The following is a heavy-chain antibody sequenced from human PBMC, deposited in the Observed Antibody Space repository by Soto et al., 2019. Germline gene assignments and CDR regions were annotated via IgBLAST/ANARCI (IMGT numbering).Heavy chain of an antibody. Sequence: QVQLVQSGAEVKKPGSSVKVSCKASGGTFGIYAITWVRQAPGQGLEWMGGIIAFSDIVNYTQKLQGRVTITADEATNTAYMALSSLRSEDTAVYYCARSLYSSSWFHCGNSYYYYGMDVWGQGTTVTVSS. V-gene: IGHV1-69*12. CDR2: IIAFSDIV. D-gene: IGHD6-13*01. CDR1: GGTFGIYA. CDR3: ARSLYSSSWFHCGNSYYYYGMDV. J-gene: IGHJ6*02.